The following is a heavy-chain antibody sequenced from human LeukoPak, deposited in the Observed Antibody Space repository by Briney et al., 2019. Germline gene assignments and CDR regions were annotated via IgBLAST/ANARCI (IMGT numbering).Heavy chain of an antibody. CDR2: INNSGST. D-gene: IGHD5-12*01. J-gene: IGHJ4*02. V-gene: IGHV4-34*01. CDR1: GGSFSDYY. CDR3: ARCGGYDYLDDY. Sequence: SETLSLTCAVYGGSFSDYYWAWIRQSPGEGLEWIGEINNSGSTKYNPSLKSRVSISADTSKNQFSLKLSSVTAADTAVYYCARCGGYDYLDDYWGQRTLVTVSS.